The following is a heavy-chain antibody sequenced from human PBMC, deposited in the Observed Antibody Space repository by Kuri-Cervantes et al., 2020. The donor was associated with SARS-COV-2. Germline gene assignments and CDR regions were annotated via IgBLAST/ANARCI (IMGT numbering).Heavy chain of an antibody. Sequence: SETLSLTCAVYGASFSSSYWSWIRQSPGKRLEWIGEINHSGSTNYNPSLKSRVTISVDTSKNQFSLKLSSVTAADTAVYYCARPGGFLDVWGKGTTVTVSS. V-gene: IGHV4-34*01. J-gene: IGHJ6*04. CDR3: ARPGGFLDV. CDR1: GASFSSSY. D-gene: IGHD4-23*01. CDR2: INHSGST.